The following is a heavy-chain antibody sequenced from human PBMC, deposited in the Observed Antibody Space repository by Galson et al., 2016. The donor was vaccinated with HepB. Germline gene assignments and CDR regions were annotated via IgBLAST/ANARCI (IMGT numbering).Heavy chain of an antibody. V-gene: IGHV3-23*01. CDR2: ISGNGGTT. Sequence: SLRLSCAASGFTFSSYAMSWVRQAPGKGLEWVSAISGNGGTTYYADSVKGRFTISRDNSKNTLYLQMNSLRAEDTAVCCCAKDLASSSSYPGDVWGQGTTVTVSS. CDR3: AKDLASSSSYPGDV. CDR1: GFTFSSYA. D-gene: IGHD6-13*01. J-gene: IGHJ6*02.